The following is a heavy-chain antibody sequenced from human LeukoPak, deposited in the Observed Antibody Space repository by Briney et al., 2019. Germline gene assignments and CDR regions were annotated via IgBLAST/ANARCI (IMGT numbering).Heavy chain of an antibody. J-gene: IGHJ6*02. CDR1: GYTFTGYY. Sequence: ASVKVSCKASGYTFTGYYMHWVRQAPGQGLEWMGWINPNSGGTNYAQKFRGRVTMTRDTSISTAYMELSSLRSEDTAVYYCARVTRNSGSYYSVDYYYYYGMDVWGQGTTVTVSS. CDR3: ARVTRNSGSYYSVDYYYYYGMDV. V-gene: IGHV1-2*02. D-gene: IGHD1-26*01. CDR2: INPNSGGT.